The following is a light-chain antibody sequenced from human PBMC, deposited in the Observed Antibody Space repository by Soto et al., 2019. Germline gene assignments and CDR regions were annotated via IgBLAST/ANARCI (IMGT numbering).Light chain of an antibody. V-gene: IGLV2-14*03. CDR3: GSYTTSSNYV. J-gene: IGLJ1*01. Sequence: QSVLTQPASVAGSPGQSSTVACTGAISDVGSYNYVSWYQQYPGKAPKLMIYDVSTRPSGVSDRFSGSKSGNTASLTISGLRAEDEADYYCGSYTTSSNYVFGTGTKV. CDR2: DVS. CDR1: ISDVGSYNY.